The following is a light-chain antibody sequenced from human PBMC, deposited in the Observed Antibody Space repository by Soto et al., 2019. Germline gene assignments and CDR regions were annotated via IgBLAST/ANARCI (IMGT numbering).Light chain of an antibody. CDR1: QSVLYSSNNKNY. CDR3: QQYESTPPT. CDR2: WAS. J-gene: IGKJ2*01. V-gene: IGKV4-1*01. Sequence: DIVMTQSPDSLAVSLGERATINCKSSQSVLYSSNNKNYLAGYQQRPGQPPKLLIYWASTRESGVPDRFSGSGSGTDGTLTITGLPAEDVAVYYCQQYESTPPTFGQGTKLEIK.